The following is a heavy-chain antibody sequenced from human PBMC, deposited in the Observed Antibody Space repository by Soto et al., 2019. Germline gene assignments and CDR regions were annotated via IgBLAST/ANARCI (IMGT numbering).Heavy chain of an antibody. D-gene: IGHD2-2*01. Sequence: PGESLKISCTGVGYSFTSYWIGWVRQMPGKGLEWTGIIYPGDSDTRYSPSFQGQVTISADKSITTAYLQWSSLKASDTAMYYCARRYCTTTICDPWFDPWGQGTLVTVSS. CDR2: IYPGDSDT. J-gene: IGHJ5*02. CDR3: ARRYCTTTICDPWFDP. V-gene: IGHV5-51*01. CDR1: GYSFTSYW.